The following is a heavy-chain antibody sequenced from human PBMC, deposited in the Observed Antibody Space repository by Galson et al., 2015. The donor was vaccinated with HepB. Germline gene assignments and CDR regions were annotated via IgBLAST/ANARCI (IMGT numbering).Heavy chain of an antibody. D-gene: IGHD1-14*01. CDR1: GFSFTSHG. CDR2: VWSGRTGR. CDR3: ARNPSSTDHSSMHV. Sequence: SLRLSCAASGFSFTSHGMNWVRQAPGKGLEWVSYVWSGRTGRYYADSVRGRFTISRDNVKNTLYLHMKGLRVEDTAVYYCARNPSSTDHSSMHVWSQPTTLSAS. V-gene: IGHV3-21*05. J-gene: IGHJ6*02.